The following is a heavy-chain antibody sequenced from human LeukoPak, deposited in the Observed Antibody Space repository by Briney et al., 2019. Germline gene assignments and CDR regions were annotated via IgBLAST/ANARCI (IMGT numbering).Heavy chain of an antibody. J-gene: IGHJ4*02. Sequence: SVKVSCKASGGTFSSYAISWVRQAPGQGLEWMGGIIPIFGTANYAQKFQGRVTITADKSTSTAYMELSSLRSKDTAVYYCASDNSGYDAFDYWGQGTLVTVSS. D-gene: IGHD5-12*01. CDR3: ASDNSGYDAFDY. CDR2: IIPIFGTA. V-gene: IGHV1-69*06. CDR1: GGTFSSYA.